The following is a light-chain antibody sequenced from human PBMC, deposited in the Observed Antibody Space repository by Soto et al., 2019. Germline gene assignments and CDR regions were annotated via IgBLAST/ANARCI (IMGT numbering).Light chain of an antibody. CDR3: QNYNSAPYT. CDR1: QGIGGS. Sequence: DIQMTQSPYFLSASIGDRVTLSCRASQGIGGSLAWYQHKPCEIPKLLIYGASKVFSGVPSRFSGSGSGTDFTLTISSLQPEDLATYYCQNYNSAPYTFGPGTKV. CDR2: GAS. V-gene: IGKV1-27*01. J-gene: IGKJ2*01.